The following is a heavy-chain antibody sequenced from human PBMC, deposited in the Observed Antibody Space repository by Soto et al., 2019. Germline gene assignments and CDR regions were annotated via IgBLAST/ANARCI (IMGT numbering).Heavy chain of an antibody. CDR3: VKGEYYYDSSGYYPFDY. J-gene: IGHJ4*02. CDR2: ISTNGGST. V-gene: IGHV3-64D*06. CDR1: GFIFSIYA. D-gene: IGHD3-22*01. Sequence: GGSLRLSCSGSGFIFSIYAIHWVRQAPGKGLEYVSFISTNGGSTHYADSVKGRFTISRDNSKNTQYPQMSSLRADDTAVYYCVKGEYYYDSSGYYPFDYWGQGTLVTVSS.